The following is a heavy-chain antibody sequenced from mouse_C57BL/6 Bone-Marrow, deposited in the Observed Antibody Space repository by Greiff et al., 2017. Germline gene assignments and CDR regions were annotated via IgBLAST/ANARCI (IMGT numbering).Heavy chain of an antibody. V-gene: IGHV5-16*01. Sequence: DVKLVESGGGLVQPGSSMKLSCTASGFTFSDYYMAWVRQVPEKGLEWVANINYDGSSTYYLDSLKSRFIISRDNAKNILYLQMSSLKSEDTATYYCARYYYGSSSYAMDYWGQGTSVTVSS. CDR2: INYDGSST. D-gene: IGHD1-1*01. CDR3: ARYYYGSSSYAMDY. J-gene: IGHJ4*01. CDR1: GFTFSDYY.